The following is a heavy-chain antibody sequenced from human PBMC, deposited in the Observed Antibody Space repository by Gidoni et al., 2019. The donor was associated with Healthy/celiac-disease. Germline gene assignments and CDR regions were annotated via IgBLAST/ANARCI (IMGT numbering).Heavy chain of an antibody. Sequence: VKVSCKASRGTFSSYAISWVRQAPGQGLEWMGGIIPIFGTANYAQKFQGRVTITADESTSTAYMELSSLRSEDTAVYYCARAADSSGYLFDYWGQGTLVTVSS. J-gene: IGHJ4*02. CDR3: ARAADSSGYLFDY. CDR2: IIPIFGTA. CDR1: RGTFSSYA. V-gene: IGHV1-69*01. D-gene: IGHD3-22*01.